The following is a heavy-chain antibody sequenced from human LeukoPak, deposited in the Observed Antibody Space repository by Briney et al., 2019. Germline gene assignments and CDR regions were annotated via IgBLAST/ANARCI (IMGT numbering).Heavy chain of an antibody. D-gene: IGHD4-17*01. Sequence: SVKVSCKASGGTFSSYAISWVRQAPGQGLEWMGGIIPIFGTANYAQKFQGRVTITTDESTSTAYMELSSLRSEDTAVYYCARVTVTLTNWFDPWGQGTLVTVSS. CDR3: ARVTVTLTNWFDP. CDR1: GGTFSSYA. V-gene: IGHV1-69*05. J-gene: IGHJ5*02. CDR2: IIPIFGTA.